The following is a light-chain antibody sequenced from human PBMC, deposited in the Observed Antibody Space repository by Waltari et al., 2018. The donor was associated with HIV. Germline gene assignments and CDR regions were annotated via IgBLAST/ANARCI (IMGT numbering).Light chain of an antibody. Sequence: QAVVPQEPSLTVSPGGTVTPTCGSSTGAVTSGPSPYWFQQRPGQAPRTLIHDTSNKHSWTPARFSGSLLGGKAALTLSGAQPEDEAEYYCLLSYGGPRVFGGGTKLTVL. CDR3: LLSYGGPRV. CDR1: TGAVTSGPS. CDR2: DTS. V-gene: IGLV7-46*01. J-gene: IGLJ2*01.